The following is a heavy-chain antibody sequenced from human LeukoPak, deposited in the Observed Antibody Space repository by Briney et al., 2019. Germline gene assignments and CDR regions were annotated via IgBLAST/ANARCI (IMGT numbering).Heavy chain of an antibody. CDR3: ARSLKSGGW. CDR1: AYTFTDYY. Sequence: ASVKVSCKASAYTFTDYYIYWVTQAPGQGLEWMGWINPNSGGTNYAQKFQGRVTMTRDTSISTAYMELSRLTSDDTAVYYCARSLKSGGWGGQRTLVTVSS. D-gene: IGHD3-16*01. V-gene: IGHV1-2*02. J-gene: IGHJ4*02. CDR2: INPNSGGT.